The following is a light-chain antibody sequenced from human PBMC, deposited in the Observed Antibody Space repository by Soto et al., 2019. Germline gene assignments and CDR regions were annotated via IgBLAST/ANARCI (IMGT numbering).Light chain of an antibody. CDR2: GAS. CDR3: HHYGRSPT. V-gene: IGKV3-20*01. CDR1: QRISSAY. J-gene: IGKJ4*01. Sequence: EVVLTHSPVTQCLSSGAIATISCWACQRISSAYLAWYQQKPVQAPRLLIYGASSRATGIPDRFSGSGSRTDFTLTINRPEPEDFAVYSCHHYGRSPTFGGGTKVDIK.